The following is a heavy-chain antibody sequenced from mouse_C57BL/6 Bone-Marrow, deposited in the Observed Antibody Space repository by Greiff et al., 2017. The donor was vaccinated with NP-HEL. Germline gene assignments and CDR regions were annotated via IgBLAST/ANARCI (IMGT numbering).Heavy chain of an antibody. V-gene: IGHV2-2*01. CDR1: GFSLTSYG. CDR3: ANMMVTDYYAIDY. J-gene: IGHJ4*01. CDR2: IWSGGST. Sequence: VQGVESGPGLVQPSQSLSITCTVSGFSLTSYGVHWVRQSPGKGLEWLGVIWSGGSTDYNAAFITRLSISKDNSKSQVFFKMNSLQADDTAIYYCANMMVTDYYAIDYWGQETSVTVSS. D-gene: IGHD2-13*01.